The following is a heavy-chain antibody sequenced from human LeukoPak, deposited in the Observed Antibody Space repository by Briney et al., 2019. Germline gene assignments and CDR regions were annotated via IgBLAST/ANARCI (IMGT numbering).Heavy chain of an antibody. Sequence: SLRLSCAASGFTFDDNAMHWVPHAPGKGLEWVSGISGNSGTIVYADSVKGRFTISRDNAKSSLYLQKNSLRGDDTALYYCAKVYCSGGACYTYFDSWGQGTLVTVSS. V-gene: IGHV3-9*01. CDR3: AKVYCSGGACYTYFDS. J-gene: IGHJ4*02. CDR2: ISGNSGTI. D-gene: IGHD2-8*02. CDR1: GFTFDDNA.